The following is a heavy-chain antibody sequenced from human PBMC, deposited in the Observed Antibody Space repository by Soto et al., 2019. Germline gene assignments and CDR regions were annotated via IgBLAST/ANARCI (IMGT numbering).Heavy chain of an antibody. CDR1: GFAFSRFP. J-gene: IGHJ4*02. V-gene: IGHV3-74*01. CDR2: IDPDRSDT. Sequence: PGESLKISCAASGFAFSRFPIHWVRQAPGKGLVWVSCIDPDRSDTTYADSVKGRFTISRDNAKNLLYLQMNSLRAEDTAVYYCAREVTSIAARPESIDDYWGQGTLVTVSS. D-gene: IGHD6-6*01. CDR3: AREVTSIAARPESIDDY.